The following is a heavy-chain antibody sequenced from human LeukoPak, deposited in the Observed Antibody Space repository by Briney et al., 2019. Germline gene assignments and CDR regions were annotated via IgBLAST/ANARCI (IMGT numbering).Heavy chain of an antibody. CDR1: GGSISSSHW. CDR2: IYHSGST. J-gene: IGHJ6*02. V-gene: IGHV4-4*02. Sequence: SGTLSLTCAVSGGSISSSHWWSWVRQPPGKGLAWIGEIYHSGSTNYNPSLKSRVTISVDKSKNQFSLKLSSVTAADTAVYYCARLYSSSWYTPHYYYYYGMDAWGQGTTVTVSS. D-gene: IGHD6-13*01. CDR3: ARLYSSSWYTPHYYYYYGMDA.